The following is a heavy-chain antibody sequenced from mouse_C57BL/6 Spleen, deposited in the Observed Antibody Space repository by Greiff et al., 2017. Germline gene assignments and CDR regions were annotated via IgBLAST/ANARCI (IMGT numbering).Heavy chain of an antibody. Sequence: DVQLQESGPELVKPGASVKISCKASGYSFTGYYMNWVKQSPEKSLEWIGEINPSTGGTTYNQKFKAKATLTVDKSSSTAYMQLKSLTSEDSAVYYCARSLPYYYGSSFWYFDVWGTGTTVTVSS. CDR1: GYSFTGYY. CDR3: ARSLPYYYGSSFWYFDV. CDR2: INPSTGGT. V-gene: IGHV1-42*01. D-gene: IGHD1-1*01. J-gene: IGHJ1*03.